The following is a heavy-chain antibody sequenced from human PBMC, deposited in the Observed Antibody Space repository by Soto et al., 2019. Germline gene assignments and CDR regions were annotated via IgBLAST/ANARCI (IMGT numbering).Heavy chain of an antibody. CDR2: IYHSGST. V-gene: IGHV4-30-2*01. Sequence: QLQLQESGSGLVKPSQTLSLTCAVSGGSICSGGYSWSWIRQPPGKGLEWIGYIYHSGSTYYNPSLKSRVTISVDRSKNQFSVKLSSVTAADTAVYYCARAGGLGAVAVDYWGQGTLVTVSS. CDR3: ARAGGLGAVAVDY. CDR1: GGSICSGGYS. J-gene: IGHJ4*02. D-gene: IGHD6-19*01.